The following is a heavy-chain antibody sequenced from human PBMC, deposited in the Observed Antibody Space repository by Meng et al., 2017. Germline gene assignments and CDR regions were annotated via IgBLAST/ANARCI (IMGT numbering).Heavy chain of an antibody. J-gene: IGHJ4*02. D-gene: IGHD4-17*01. CDR2: IVYSGST. Sequence: QLEESGPGLVRPSETLSLPCTVSGGSVGSGNYYWSWIRQPPGKGLEWIGYIVYSGSTTYNPSLKTRVTISVDTSKNQFSLKLTSVTAADTAVYFCARDVGGDYETLFDYWGQGTLVTVSS. CDR1: GGSVGSGNYY. V-gene: IGHV4-61*01. CDR3: ARDVGGDYETLFDY.